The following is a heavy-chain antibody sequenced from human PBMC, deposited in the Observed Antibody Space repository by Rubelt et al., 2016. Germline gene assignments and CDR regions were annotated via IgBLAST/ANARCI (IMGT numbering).Heavy chain of an antibody. CDR3: AKDRGHPDMTTVTSGVCDY. CDR1: GFTFSSYA. CDR2: ISGSGGST. D-gene: IGHD4-17*01. Sequence: GSLRLSCAASGFTFSSYAMSWVRQAPGKGLEWVSAISGSGGSTYYADSVKGRFTISRDNSKNTLYLQRNSLRAEDTAVYYGAKDRGHPDMTTVTSGVCDYWGQGTLVTVSS. J-gene: IGHJ4*02. V-gene: IGHV3-23*01.